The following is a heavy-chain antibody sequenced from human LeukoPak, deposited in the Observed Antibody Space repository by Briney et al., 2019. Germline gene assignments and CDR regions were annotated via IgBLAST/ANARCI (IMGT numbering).Heavy chain of an antibody. D-gene: IGHD3-22*01. V-gene: IGHV1-8*02. J-gene: IGHJ5*02. CDR3: ARITYYYDSSGYGPVGWFDP. CDR1: GYTFTGYY. Sequence: GASVKVSCKASGYTFTGYYIHWVRQAPGQGLEWMGWMNPNSGNTGYAQKFQGRVTMTRNTSISTAYMELSSLRSEDTAVYYCARITYYYDSSGYGPVGWFDPWGQGTLVTVSS. CDR2: MNPNSGNT.